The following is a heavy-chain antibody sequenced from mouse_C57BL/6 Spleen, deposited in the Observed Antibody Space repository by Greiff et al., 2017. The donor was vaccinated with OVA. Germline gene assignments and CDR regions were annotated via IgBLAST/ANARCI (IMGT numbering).Heavy chain of an antibody. CDR3: ARKYGYGNLGYYDMDY. Sequence: QVQLKQSGPGLVAPSQSLSITCTVSGFSLTSYAISWVRQPPGKGLEWLGVIWTGGGTNYNSALKSRLSISKDNSKSQVFLKMNSLQTDDTGRYCSARKYGYGNLGYYDMDYWGQGTSVTVSS. D-gene: IGHD2-10*02. CDR2: IWTGGGT. CDR1: GFSLTSYA. J-gene: IGHJ4*01. V-gene: IGHV2-9-1*01.